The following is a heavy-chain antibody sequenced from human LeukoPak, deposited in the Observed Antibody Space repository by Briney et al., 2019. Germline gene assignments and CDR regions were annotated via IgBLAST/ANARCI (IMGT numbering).Heavy chain of an antibody. D-gene: IGHD6-19*01. V-gene: IGHV1-46*01. CDR1: GYTFTSYY. CDR2: INPSGGST. Sequence: GASVKVSCKASGYTFTSYYMHWVRQAPGQGLEWMGTINPSGGSTSYAQKFQGRVTMTRDTSTSTVYMELSSLRSEDTAVYYCARDLEGPGWYGEYYYYGMDVWGQGTTVTVSS. CDR3: ARDLEGPGWYGEYYYYGMDV. J-gene: IGHJ6*02.